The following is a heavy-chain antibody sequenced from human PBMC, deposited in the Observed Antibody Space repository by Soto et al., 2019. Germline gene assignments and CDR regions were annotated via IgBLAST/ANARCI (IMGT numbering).Heavy chain of an antibody. CDR3: ARDSHYYGSGSYYNDPSPNYGMDV. V-gene: IGHV1-69*06. D-gene: IGHD3-10*01. CDR1: GGTXSSYA. Sequence: SXKVSFKASGGTXSSYAIGLVRQAPGQGLGWSGGSIPIFGTANYAQKFQGRVTITADKYTSTAYMELSSLRSEDTAVYCCARDSHYYGSGSYYNDPSPNYGMDVWGQGTTGTVSS. CDR2: SIPIFGTA. J-gene: IGHJ6*02.